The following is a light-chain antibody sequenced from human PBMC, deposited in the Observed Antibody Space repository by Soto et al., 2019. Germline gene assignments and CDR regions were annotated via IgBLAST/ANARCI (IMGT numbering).Light chain of an antibody. CDR2: DVS. CDR3: SSYTSSTTLEGVG. Sequence: QSVLTQPASVSGSPGQSITISCTGTSSDVGGYNYVSWYQQHPGKAPKLMIYDVSNRPSGVSNRFSGSKSGNTASLTISGLQAEDEADYYCSSYTSSTTLEGVGFGGGTQVTVL. CDR1: SSDVGGYNY. J-gene: IGLJ2*01. V-gene: IGLV2-14*01.